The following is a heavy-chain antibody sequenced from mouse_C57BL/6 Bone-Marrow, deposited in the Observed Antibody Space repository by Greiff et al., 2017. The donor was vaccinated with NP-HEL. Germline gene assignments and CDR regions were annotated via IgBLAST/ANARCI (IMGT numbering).Heavy chain of an antibody. Sequence: QVQLKQPGAELVKPGASVKVSCKASGYTFTSYWMHWVKQRPGQGLEWIGRIHPSDSDTNYNQKFKGKATLTVDKSSSTAYMQLSSLTSEDSAVYYCAISGTTYYAMDYWGQGTSVTVSS. V-gene: IGHV1-74*01. CDR2: IHPSDSDT. J-gene: IGHJ4*01. CDR3: AISGTTYYAMDY. D-gene: IGHD1-1*01. CDR1: GYTFTSYW.